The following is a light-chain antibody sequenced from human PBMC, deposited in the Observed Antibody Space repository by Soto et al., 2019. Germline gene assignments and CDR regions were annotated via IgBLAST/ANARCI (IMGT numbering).Light chain of an antibody. V-gene: IGKV3-15*01. J-gene: IGKJ3*01. CDR2: GAS. Sequence: EIVMTQSPATLSVSPGERVTLSCRASHNIGSNLAWYQQKPGRAPRVLIYGASTRATGIPARFRGSGSGTEFTLTISSLQSEDSAVYYCHQYNSWPRGTFGPGTKVEIK. CDR1: HNIGSN. CDR3: HQYNSWPRGT.